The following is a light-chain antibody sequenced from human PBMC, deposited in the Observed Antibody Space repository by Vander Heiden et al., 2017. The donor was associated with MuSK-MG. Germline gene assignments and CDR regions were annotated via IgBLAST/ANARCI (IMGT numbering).Light chain of an antibody. CDR3: HQNDGNPPRT. CDR1: QSISSY. Sequence: DIQLTQSPSSLSASVGDRVTITCRASQSISSYLNWYQQKPGKAPKRLIYAASSLQSGVPSKFSGSGYGRDFTLTISSRQPEDFAAYYYHQNDGNPPRTFGEGTKVEIK. CDR2: AAS. V-gene: IGKV1-39*01. J-gene: IGKJ4*02.